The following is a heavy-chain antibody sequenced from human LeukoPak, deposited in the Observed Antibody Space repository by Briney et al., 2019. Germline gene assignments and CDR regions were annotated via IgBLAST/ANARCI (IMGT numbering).Heavy chain of an antibody. J-gene: IGHJ3*02. CDR2: IIPILGIA. CDR1: GGTFSSYA. Sequence: GASVEVSCKASGGTFSSYAISWVRQAPGQGLEWMGRIIPILGIANYAQKFQGRVTITADKSTSTAYMELSSLRSEDTAVYYCASIPSMIVVVTEPNYAFDIWGQGTMVTVSS. D-gene: IGHD3-22*01. V-gene: IGHV1-69*04. CDR3: ASIPSMIVVVTEPNYAFDI.